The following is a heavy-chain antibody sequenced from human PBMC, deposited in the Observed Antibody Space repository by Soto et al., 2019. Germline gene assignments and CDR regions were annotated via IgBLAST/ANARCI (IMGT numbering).Heavy chain of an antibody. CDR2: IYYSGTS. CDR1: GGSISDDTYY. V-gene: IGHV4-39*01. J-gene: IGHJ4*02. CDR3: ARHFSVDYIDY. Sequence: PSETLSLTCTVSGGSISDDTYYWGWIRQPPGKGLEWIGSIYYSGTSSYNPSLESRVTMSVDTSKKQLSLRLRSVTATDTAVYYCARHFSVDYIDYWGQGALVTVSS.